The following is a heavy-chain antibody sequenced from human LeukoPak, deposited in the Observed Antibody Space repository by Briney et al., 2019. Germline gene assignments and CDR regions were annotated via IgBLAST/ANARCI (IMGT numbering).Heavy chain of an antibody. V-gene: IGHV3-33*01. CDR1: GFTFSSYG. CDR3: ARDLRSIAAAG. J-gene: IGHJ4*02. CDR2: IWYDGSNK. D-gene: IGHD6-13*01. Sequence: PGRSLRLSGAASGFTFSSYGMHWVRQAPGKGLEWVAVIWYDGSNKYYADSVKGRFTISRDNSKNTLYLQMNSLRAEDTAVYYCARDLRSIAAAGWGQGTLVTVSS.